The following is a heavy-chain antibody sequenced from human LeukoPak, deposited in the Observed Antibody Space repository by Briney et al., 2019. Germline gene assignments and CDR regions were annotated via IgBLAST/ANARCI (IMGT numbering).Heavy chain of an antibody. J-gene: IGHJ4*02. Sequence: PSETLSLTCTVSGGSISSSSYYWGWIRQPPGKGLEWIASIYYSGSTYYNPSLKSRVTISLDTSKNQFSLKLSSVTAADTAVYYCARDPYYYDSSGYTYFDYWGQGTLVTVSS. CDR3: ARDPYYYDSSGYTYFDY. D-gene: IGHD3-22*01. CDR1: GGSISSSSYY. V-gene: IGHV4-39*07. CDR2: IYYSGST.